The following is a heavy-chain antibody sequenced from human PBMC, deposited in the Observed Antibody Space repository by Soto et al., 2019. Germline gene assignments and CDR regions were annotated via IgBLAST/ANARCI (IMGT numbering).Heavy chain of an antibody. CDR2: IIPIFGTA. V-gene: IGHV1-69*06. D-gene: IGHD2-21*02. CDR3: AKEGLAYCGGDCYPTYFDY. Sequence: QVQLVQSGAEVKKPGSSVKVSCKASGGTFSSYAISWVRQAPGQGLEWMGGIIPIFGTANYAQKFQGRVTITADKSTSTAYMELSSLRSEDTAVYYCAKEGLAYCGGDCYPTYFDYWGQGTLVTVSS. CDR1: GGTFSSYA. J-gene: IGHJ4*02.